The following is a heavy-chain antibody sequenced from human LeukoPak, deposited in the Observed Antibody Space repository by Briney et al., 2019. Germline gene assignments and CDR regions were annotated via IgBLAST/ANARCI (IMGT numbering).Heavy chain of an antibody. V-gene: IGHV1-18*01. D-gene: IGHD2/OR15-2a*01. CDR1: GYTFTSYG. CDR3: ARGLLAGRYYYYYYMDV. CDR2: ISAYNGNT. J-gene: IGHJ6*03. Sequence: GASVKVSCKASGYTFTSYGISWVRQAPGQGLEWMGWISAYNGNTNYAQKLQGRVTMTTDTSTSTAYMELRSLRSDDTAVYYCARGLLAGRYYYYYYMDVWGKETTVTVSS.